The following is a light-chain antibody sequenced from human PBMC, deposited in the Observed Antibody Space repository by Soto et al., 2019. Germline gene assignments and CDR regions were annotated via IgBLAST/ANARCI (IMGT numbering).Light chain of an antibody. J-gene: IGKJ2*01. CDR1: QGIRDD. Sequence: IQMTQSPSALSASVGDRVTITCRASQGIRDDLGWYQQKPGEAPKALIYGASNLQSGVPSRFSASGSGTDFTLTIRSLHPEDFATYYGLQDYNYPHTFGQGTKVEIK. CDR2: GAS. CDR3: LQDYNYPHT. V-gene: IGKV1-6*01.